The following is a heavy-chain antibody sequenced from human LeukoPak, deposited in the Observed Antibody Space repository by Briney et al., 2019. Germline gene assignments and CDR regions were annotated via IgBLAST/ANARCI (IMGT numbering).Heavy chain of an antibody. V-gene: IGHV3-23*01. Sequence: GGSLRLSCAASGFTFSSYAMSWVRQAPGKGLEWVSSISGSGNRTYYADSVKGRFTISRDNSKNTLFLQMNSLRAEGTAVYYCAKGGAYYYDSSGYFSIWGQGTMVTVSS. CDR2: ISGSGNRT. CDR3: AKGGAYYYDSSGYFSI. J-gene: IGHJ3*02. CDR1: GFTFSSYA. D-gene: IGHD3-22*01.